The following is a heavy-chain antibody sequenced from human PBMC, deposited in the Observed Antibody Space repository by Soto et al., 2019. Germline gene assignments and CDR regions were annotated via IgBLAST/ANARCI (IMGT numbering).Heavy chain of an antibody. CDR1: GGSLSSSAYS. CDR3: ARELLFYDSDGFSWDDAFDI. Sequence: SETLSLTCAVSGGSLSSSAYSWSWIRQPTGKDLEWIAFIYQSGSTYYNPYLKSRVTMSLDRPKNQFSPKLSSVTAADTAVYYCARELLFYDSDGFSWDDAFDIWGQGTMVTVSS. V-gene: IGHV4-30-2*01. D-gene: IGHD3-22*01. CDR2: IYQSGST. J-gene: IGHJ3*02.